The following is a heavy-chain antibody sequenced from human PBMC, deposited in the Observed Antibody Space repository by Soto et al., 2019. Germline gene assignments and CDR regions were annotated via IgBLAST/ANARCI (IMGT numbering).Heavy chain of an antibody. V-gene: IGHV5-51*01. CDR1: GYSFTSYW. Sequence: GESLKISCKGSGYSFTSYWIGWVRQMPGKGLEWMGIIYPGDSDTRYSPSFQGQVTISADKSISTAYLQWSSLKASDTAMYYCARPTYYDILNGYPYAFDIWGQGTMVTVSS. J-gene: IGHJ3*02. CDR2: IYPGDSDT. D-gene: IGHD3-9*01. CDR3: ARPTYYDILNGYPYAFDI.